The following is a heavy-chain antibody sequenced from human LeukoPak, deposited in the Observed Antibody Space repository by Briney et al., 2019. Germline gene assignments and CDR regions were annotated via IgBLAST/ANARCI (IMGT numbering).Heavy chain of an antibody. CDR1: GYSFTSYC. V-gene: IGHV5-51*01. CDR3: GMSGDRVPLQDDVFDV. J-gene: IGHJ3*01. D-gene: IGHD1-26*01. CDR2: IYPGDSSP. Sequence: GESLKISCKVSGYSFTSYCIGWVRQMPGKGLEWMGIIYPGDSSPTYSPSFQGQVTISVDKSINTAYLQWSSLQASDTAMYYCGMSGDRVPLQDDVFDVWGQGTMVLVSS.